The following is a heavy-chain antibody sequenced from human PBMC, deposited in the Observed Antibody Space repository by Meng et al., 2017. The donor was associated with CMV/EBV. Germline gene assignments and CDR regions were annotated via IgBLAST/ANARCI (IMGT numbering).Heavy chain of an antibody. D-gene: IGHD3-16*02. J-gene: IGHJ6*02. CDR2: ISGSGGST. Sequence: GESLKISCAASEFTFSSYAMSWVRQAPGKGLEWVSAISGSGGSTYYADSVKGRFTISRDNSKNTLYLQMNSLRAEDTAVYYCAKDLITFGGVIVTAGYYGMDVWGQGTTVTVSS. CDR1: EFTFSSYA. V-gene: IGHV3-23*01. CDR3: AKDLITFGGVIVTAGYYGMDV.